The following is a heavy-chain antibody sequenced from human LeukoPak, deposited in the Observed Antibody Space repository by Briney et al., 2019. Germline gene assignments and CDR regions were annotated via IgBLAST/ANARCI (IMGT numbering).Heavy chain of an antibody. D-gene: IGHD2-15*01. CDR2: IYYSGST. Sequence: SETLCLTCTVSGGSISSSSYYWGWIRQPPGKGLEWIGSIYYSGSTYYNPSLKSRVTISVDTSKNQFSLKLSSVTAADTAVYYCARPLRSGGSSIDYWGQGTLVTVSS. J-gene: IGHJ4*02. V-gene: IGHV4-39*01. CDR1: GGSISSSSYY. CDR3: ARPLRSGGSSIDY.